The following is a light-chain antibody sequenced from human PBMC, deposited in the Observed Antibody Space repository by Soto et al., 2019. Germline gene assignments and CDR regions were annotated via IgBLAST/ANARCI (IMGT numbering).Light chain of an antibody. J-gene: IGKJ4*01. CDR2: AAS. Sequence: DIQMTQSPSSLSASVGDRVTITCRASQSIGSYLTWYQQKPGRAPSLLILAASSLQSGVPSRFSGSKSGTDFTLTISSLQPEDFATYYCQQTFSTPLTFGGGTKVEIK. CDR3: QQTFSTPLT. CDR1: QSIGSY. V-gene: IGKV1-39*01.